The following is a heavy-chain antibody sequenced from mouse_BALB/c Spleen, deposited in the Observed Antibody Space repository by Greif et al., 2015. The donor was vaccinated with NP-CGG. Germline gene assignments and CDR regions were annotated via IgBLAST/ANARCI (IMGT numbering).Heavy chain of an antibody. J-gene: IGHJ4*01. V-gene: IGHV1S81*02. CDR3: TRRGYDYAMDY. Sequence: QVQLQHSGAELVKPGASVKLSCKASGYTFTSYYMYWVKQRPGQGLEWIGGINPSNGGTNFNEKFKSKATLTVDKSSSTAYMQLSSLTSEDSAVYYCTRRGYDYAMDYWGQGTSVTVSS. D-gene: IGHD2-14*01. CDR1: GYTFTSYY. CDR2: INPSNGGT.